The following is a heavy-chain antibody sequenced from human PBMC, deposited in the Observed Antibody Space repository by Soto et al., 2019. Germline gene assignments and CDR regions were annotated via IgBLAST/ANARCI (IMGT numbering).Heavy chain of an antibody. J-gene: IGHJ6*02. CDR3: ATTILTGYYYYGMDV. Sequence: LKISCKGSGYSFTSYWIGWVRQMPGKGLEWMGIIYPGDSDTRYSPSFQGQVTISADKSISTAYLQWSSLKASDTAMYYCATTILTGYYYYGMDVWGQGTTVTVSS. V-gene: IGHV5-51*01. CDR2: IYPGDSDT. D-gene: IGHD3-9*01. CDR1: GYSFTSYW.